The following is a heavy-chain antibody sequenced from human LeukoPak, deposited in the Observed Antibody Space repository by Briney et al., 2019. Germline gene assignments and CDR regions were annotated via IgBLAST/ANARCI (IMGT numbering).Heavy chain of an antibody. CDR3: ASRMDDAFDI. Sequence: SETLSLTCTVSGGSISSSSYYWGWIRQPPGKGLEWIGSIYYSGSTDYNPSLKSRVTISVDTSKNQFSLKLSSVTAADTAVYYCASRMDDAFDIWGQGTMVTVSS. J-gene: IGHJ3*02. CDR2: IYYSGST. V-gene: IGHV4-39*01. D-gene: IGHD1-14*01. CDR1: GGSISSSSYY.